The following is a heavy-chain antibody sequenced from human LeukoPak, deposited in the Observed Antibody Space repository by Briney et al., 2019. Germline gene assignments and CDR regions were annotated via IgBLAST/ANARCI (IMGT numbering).Heavy chain of an antibody. CDR2: INPNSGGT. CDR1: GYSFTGYY. Sequence: ASVKVSCKASGYSFTGYYMHWVRQAPGQGLEWMGWINPNSGGTNYAQKFQGRVTMTRDTSISPAYMELSRLRSDDTAVYYCARGPPYCSSTSCRFFDYWGQGTLVTVSS. J-gene: IGHJ4*02. CDR3: ARGPPYCSSTSCRFFDY. V-gene: IGHV1-2*02. D-gene: IGHD2-2*01.